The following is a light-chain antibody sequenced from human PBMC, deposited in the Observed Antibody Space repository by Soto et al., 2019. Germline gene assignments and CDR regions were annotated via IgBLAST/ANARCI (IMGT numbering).Light chain of an antibody. CDR3: QQRSHWPPLT. Sequence: EIVLTQSPATLSLSPGERATLSCRASQSASSYLAWYQQKPGQAPRLLIYDASNRATGIPARFSGSGSGTDFTLTISSLEPEDFAVYYCQQRSHWPPLTFGGGTKVAIK. CDR1: QSASSY. CDR2: DAS. J-gene: IGKJ4*01. V-gene: IGKV3-11*01.